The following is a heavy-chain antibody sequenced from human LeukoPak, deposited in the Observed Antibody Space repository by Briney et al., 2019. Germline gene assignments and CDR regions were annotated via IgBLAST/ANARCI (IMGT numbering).Heavy chain of an antibody. CDR3: ARVYSYSDPMDH. Sequence: PGGSLRLSCADSGFTFSSYWMHWVRQAPRKGLMWVSRINTDGSSSNYAGSVKGRFTISRDNAKNTLYLQMNSLRAEDTAVYYCARVYSYSDPMDHWGQGTLVTVSS. CDR1: GFTFSSYW. CDR2: INTDGSSS. V-gene: IGHV3-74*01. J-gene: IGHJ4*02. D-gene: IGHD1-26*01.